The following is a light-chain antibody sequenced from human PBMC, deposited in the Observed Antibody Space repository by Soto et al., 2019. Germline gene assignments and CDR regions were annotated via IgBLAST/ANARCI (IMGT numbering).Light chain of an antibody. CDR2: KAS. CDR1: QSISTW. J-gene: IGKJ1*01. CDR3: QQYTRYWT. Sequence: DIRMTQSPSTLSASVGDRVTIRCRASQSISTWLAWYQQKPGKAPRLLIYKASTLESGVPSRFSGSGSGTEFTLTISSLQPDDFATHYCQQYTRYWTFGQGTKVEI. V-gene: IGKV1-5*03.